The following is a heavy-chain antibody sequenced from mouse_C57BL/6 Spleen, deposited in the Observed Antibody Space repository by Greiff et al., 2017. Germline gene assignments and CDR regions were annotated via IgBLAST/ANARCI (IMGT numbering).Heavy chain of an antibody. J-gene: IGHJ3*01. V-gene: IGHV1-5*01. CDR1: GYTFTSYW. D-gene: IGHD1-1*01. CDR2: IYPGNSDT. Sequence: VQLQQSGTVLARPGASVKMSCKTSGYTFTSYWMHWVKQRPGHGLEWIGAIYPGNSDTSSNQKFKGKAKLTADTSASTADMELSSLTNEDAAVYYCTRNYYGSSRFAYWGQGTLVTVAA. CDR3: TRNYYGSSRFAY.